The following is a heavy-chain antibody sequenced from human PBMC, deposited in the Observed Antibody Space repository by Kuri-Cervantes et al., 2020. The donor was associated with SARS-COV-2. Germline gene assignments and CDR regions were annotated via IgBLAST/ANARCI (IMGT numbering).Heavy chain of an antibody. CDR1: GFTFRNYA. CDR3: ARDIAVAEVGVAY. Sequence: GGSLRLSCADSGFTFRNYAFHWVRQAPGKGLEWVAVISYDGSNKYYADSVKGRFTISRDNSKNTLYLQMNSLRAEDTAVYYCARDIAVAEVGVAYWGQGTLVTVSS. D-gene: IGHD6-19*01. J-gene: IGHJ4*02. V-gene: IGHV3-30-3*01. CDR2: ISYDGSNK.